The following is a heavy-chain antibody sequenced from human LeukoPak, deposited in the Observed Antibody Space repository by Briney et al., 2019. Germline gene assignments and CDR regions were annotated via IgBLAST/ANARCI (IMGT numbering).Heavy chain of an antibody. CDR3: AKDRQRTSYYYDSSGYSRDAFDI. J-gene: IGHJ3*02. D-gene: IGHD3-22*01. Sequence: PGGSLTLSCAASGFTFSSYAMIGLREAPGEGLEWVSAISCSCGSTYYADSVKGRFTISRDNSKNTLYLQMNSLRAEDTAVYYCAKDRQRTSYYYDSSGYSRDAFDIWGQGTMVTVSS. CDR2: ISCSCGST. V-gene: IGHV3-23*01. CDR1: GFTFSSYA.